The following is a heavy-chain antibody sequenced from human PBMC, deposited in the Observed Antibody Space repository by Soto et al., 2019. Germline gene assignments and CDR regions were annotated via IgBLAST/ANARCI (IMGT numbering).Heavy chain of an antibody. CDR1: GFTFSSYA. J-gene: IGHJ5*02. V-gene: IGHV3-23*01. CDR2: VGGSGGST. D-gene: IGHD3-3*01. CDR3: EKPNDQYYDFYSRFDP. Sequence: EVQLLESGGGLVQPGGSLRLSCAASGFTFSSYAMSWVRQAPGKGLEWVSAVGGSGGSTYYAESVKGRFTISRDNSKNTLNLQMNSLRAEDTAVYYCEKPNDQYYDFYSRFDPLGQGTLVTVSS.